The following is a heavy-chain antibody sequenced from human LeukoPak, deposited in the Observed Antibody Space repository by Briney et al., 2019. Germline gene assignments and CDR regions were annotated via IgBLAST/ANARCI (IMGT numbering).Heavy chain of an antibody. V-gene: IGHV3-7*01. CDR1: GFTFSSYW. D-gene: IGHD1-1*01. J-gene: IGHJ6*03. Sequence: GGSLRLSCAASGFTFSSYWMSWVRQAPGKGLEWVANIKEDGSEKSYVDSVKGRFTISRDNAKNSLYLQMNSLRAEDTAVYYCARAGGGPFYYYYYMDVWGKGTTVTISS. CDR3: ARAGGGPFYYYYYMDV. CDR2: IKEDGSEK.